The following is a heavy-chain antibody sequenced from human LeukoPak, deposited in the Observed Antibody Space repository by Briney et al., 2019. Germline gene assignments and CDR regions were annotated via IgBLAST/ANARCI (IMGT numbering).Heavy chain of an antibody. CDR3: AKTSLSDASGHYYYMDV. CDR1: GFTFNGYG. J-gene: IGHJ6*03. Sequence: GGSLRLSCAASGFTFNGYGMNWVRQAPGKGRDWVSSVNSGNSNIYYADSVRGRFTISRDNSQNTVSLQVNNLRTEDTALYYCAKTSLSDASGHYYYMDVWGKGTTVTVSS. CDR2: VNSGNSNI. V-gene: IGHV3-21*01. D-gene: IGHD3-3*01.